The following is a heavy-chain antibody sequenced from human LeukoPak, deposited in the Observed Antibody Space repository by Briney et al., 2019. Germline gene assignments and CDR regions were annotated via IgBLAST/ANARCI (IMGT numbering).Heavy chain of an antibody. Sequence: SETLSLTCTVSVGSLSSSSYYWGSIRQPPGKGLEWIGSIYYSGSTYYNPSLKSRVTISVDTSKNQFSLKLSSVTAADTAVYYCDSRVVVPAAISGYDFDYWGQGTLVTVSS. J-gene: IGHJ4*02. CDR1: VGSLSSSSYY. CDR2: IYYSGST. D-gene: IGHD2-2*02. V-gene: IGHV4-39*01. CDR3: DSRVVVPAAISGYDFDY.